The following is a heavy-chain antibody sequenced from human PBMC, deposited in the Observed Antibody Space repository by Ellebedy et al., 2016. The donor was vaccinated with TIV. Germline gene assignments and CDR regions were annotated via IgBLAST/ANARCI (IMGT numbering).Heavy chain of an antibody. J-gene: IGHJ6*02. V-gene: IGHV4-34*01. CDR1: GGSFSGYY. D-gene: IGHD3-10*01. CDR2: INHSGST. CDR3: ARDSLGDPYYYYGMDV. Sequence: MPSETLSLTCAVYGGSFSGYYWSWIRQPPGKGLEWIGEINHSGSTNYNPSLKSRVTISVDTSKNQFSLKLSSVTAADTAVYYCARDSLGDPYYYYGMDVWGQGTTVTVSS.